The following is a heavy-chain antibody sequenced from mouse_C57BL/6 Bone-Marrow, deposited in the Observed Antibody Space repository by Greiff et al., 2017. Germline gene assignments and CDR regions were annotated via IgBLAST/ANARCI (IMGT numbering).Heavy chain of an antibody. CDR1: GYTFTNYW. J-gene: IGHJ4*01. CDR2: IYPGGGYT. D-gene: IGHD2-2*01. CDR3: AMTMVPYYYAMDY. Sequence: QVHVKQSGAELVRPGTSVKMSCKASGYTFTNYWIGWAKQRPGHGLEWIGDIYPGGGYTNYNEKFKGKATLTADKSTSTAYMQCSSLTSEYSAIYYCAMTMVPYYYAMDYWGQGTSVTVSS. V-gene: IGHV1-63*01.